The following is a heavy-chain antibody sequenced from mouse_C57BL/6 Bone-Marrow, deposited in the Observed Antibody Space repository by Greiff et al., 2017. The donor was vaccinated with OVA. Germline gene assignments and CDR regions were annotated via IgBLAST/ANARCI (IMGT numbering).Heavy chain of an antibody. CDR1: GYTFTDYN. Sequence: EVKLMESGPELVKPGASVKIPCKASGYTFTDYNMDWVKQSHGKSLEWIGDINPNNGGTIYNQKFKGKATLTVDKSSSTAYMELRSLTSEDTAVYYCARCYYASRGMDYWGQGTSVTVSS. J-gene: IGHJ4*01. CDR3: ARCYYASRGMDY. D-gene: IGHD1-1*01. V-gene: IGHV1-18*01. CDR2: INPNNGGT.